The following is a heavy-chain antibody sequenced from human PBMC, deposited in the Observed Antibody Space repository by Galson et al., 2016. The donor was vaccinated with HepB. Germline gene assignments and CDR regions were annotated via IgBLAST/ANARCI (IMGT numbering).Heavy chain of an antibody. CDR1: GFSLSTSGMC. Sequence: PALVKPTQTLTLTCTFSGFSLSTSGMCVSWVRQPPGKALEWLALIDWDGDEFSSPSLKTRLTISRDTSKNQVVLTMPNMDPVDTATYYCAHVTVGNPWYFDLWGRGTLVTVSS. J-gene: IGHJ2*01. CDR3: AHVTVGNPWYFDL. CDR2: IDWDGDE. D-gene: IGHD3-16*01. V-gene: IGHV2-70*13.